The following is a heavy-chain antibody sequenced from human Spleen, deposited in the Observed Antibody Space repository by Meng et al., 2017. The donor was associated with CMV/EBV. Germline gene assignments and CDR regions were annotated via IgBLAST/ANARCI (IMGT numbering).Heavy chain of an antibody. Sequence: GGSLRLSCAASGFTFSSYGMHWVRQAPGKGLEWVAVIWYDGNKKYYADSVKGRFTISRDNSKNTLYLQMNSLRAEDTAVYYCAKDQGWGVVVPAALDYWGQGTLVTVSS. D-gene: IGHD2-2*01. V-gene: IGHV3-33*06. J-gene: IGHJ4*02. CDR3: AKDQGWGVVVPAALDY. CDR1: GFTFSSYG. CDR2: IWYDGNKK.